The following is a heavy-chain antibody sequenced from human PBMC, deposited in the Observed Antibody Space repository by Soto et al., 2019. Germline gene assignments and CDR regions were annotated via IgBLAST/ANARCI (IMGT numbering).Heavy chain of an antibody. V-gene: IGHV3-53*01. Sequence: GGSLRLSCEVSGFNVGGNYMSWVRQAPGKGLQWVSVLYSGGTTHYADSVKGRFTISIDISKNTLHLQMTSLRAEDTAIYYCATAALASTVPLAYWGQGTLVTVSS. J-gene: IGHJ4*02. CDR3: ATAALASTVPLAY. CDR2: LYSGGTT. CDR1: GFNVGGNY. D-gene: IGHD6-19*01.